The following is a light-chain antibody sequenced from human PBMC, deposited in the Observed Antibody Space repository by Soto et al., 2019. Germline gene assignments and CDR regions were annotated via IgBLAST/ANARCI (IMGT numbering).Light chain of an antibody. Sequence: EIVLTQSPGTLSLSPGERATLSCRASQSVSSSCLAWYQQKPGQAPRLLIYGASSRATGIPARFSGSGSGTDFTLTISRLEPEDFAVYYYQQYDSSPVTVGQGTRLEIK. CDR2: GAS. V-gene: IGKV3-20*01. CDR1: QSVSSSC. CDR3: QQYDSSPVT. J-gene: IGKJ5*01.